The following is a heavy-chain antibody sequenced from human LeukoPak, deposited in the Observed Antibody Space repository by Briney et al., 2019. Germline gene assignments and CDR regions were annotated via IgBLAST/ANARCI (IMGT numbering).Heavy chain of an antibody. V-gene: IGHV3-53*01. CDR2: IYSGGTT. J-gene: IGHJ3*02. D-gene: IGHD3-16*02. CDR3: AREHYDYFWGTYRSYALDT. CDR1: ELNVSNNY. Sequence: TGGSLRLSCAASELNVSNNYMNWVRQAPGKGLEWVSVIYSGGTTNYADSVQGRFTISRDSSKNTVYLQMNRLRADDTAVYYCAREHYDYFWGTYRSYALDTWGQGTMVTVSS.